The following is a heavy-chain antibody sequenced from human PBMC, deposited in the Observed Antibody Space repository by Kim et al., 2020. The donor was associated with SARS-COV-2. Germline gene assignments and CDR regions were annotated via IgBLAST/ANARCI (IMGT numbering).Heavy chain of an antibody. CDR2: ISGSGGST. V-gene: IGHV3-23*01. Sequence: GGSLRLSCAASGFTFSSYAMSWVRQAPGKGLEWVSAISGSGGSTYYADSVKGRFTISRDNSKNTLYLQMNSLRAEDTAVYYFAKDRGSGRGYYFDYWGQGTLVTVSS. CDR3: AKDRGSGRGYYFDY. J-gene: IGHJ4*02. D-gene: IGHD3-10*01. CDR1: GFTFSSYA.